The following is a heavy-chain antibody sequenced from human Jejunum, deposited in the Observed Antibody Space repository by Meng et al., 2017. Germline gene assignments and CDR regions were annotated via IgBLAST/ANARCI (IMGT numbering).Heavy chain of an antibody. CDR3: AREAGNLRAFDI. Sequence: GGFLRLSCEVSGFIFSSFEMNWVRQAPGKGLEWVSYISNGGGRTIYYADSVKGRFTISRDNAKNSLYLQMSSLRAEDTAIYYCAREAGNLRAFDIWGQGTMVTVSS. V-gene: IGHV3-48*03. CDR2: ISNGGGRTI. J-gene: IGHJ3*02. CDR1: GFIFSSFE. D-gene: IGHD6-13*01.